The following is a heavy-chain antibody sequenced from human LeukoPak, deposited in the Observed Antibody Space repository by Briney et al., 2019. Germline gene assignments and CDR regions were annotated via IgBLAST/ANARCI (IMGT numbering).Heavy chain of an antibody. J-gene: IGHJ4*02. D-gene: IGHD1-7*01. CDR1: GFTFSSYT. CDR3: AREGELELRRAHFDY. Sequence: PGGSLRLSCAASGFTFSSYTMNWVRQAPGKGLDWVSTISSRGDETFYADSVKGRFTISRDNAKNVLFLQMNSLRAEDTAVYYCAREGELELRRAHFDYWGQGTLVTVSS. CDR2: ISSRGDET. V-gene: IGHV3-23*01.